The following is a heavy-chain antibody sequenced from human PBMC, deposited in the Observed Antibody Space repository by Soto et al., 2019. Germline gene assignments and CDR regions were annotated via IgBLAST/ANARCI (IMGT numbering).Heavy chain of an antibody. CDR1: GFTFSSYG. CDR3: ARDSSRWFAA. CDR2: IWYDGSNK. Sequence: PGGSLRLSCAASGFTFSSYGMHWVRQAPGKGLEWVAGIWYDGSNKYYADSVKGRFTISRDNSKNTLYLQMNSLRAEDTAVYYCARDSSRWFAAWGPGTLVTVSS. D-gene: IGHD6-19*01. J-gene: IGHJ5*02. V-gene: IGHV3-33*01.